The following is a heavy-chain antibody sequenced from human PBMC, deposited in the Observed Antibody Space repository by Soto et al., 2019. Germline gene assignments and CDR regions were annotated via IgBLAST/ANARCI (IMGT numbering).Heavy chain of an antibody. D-gene: IGHD4-17*01. CDR2: ISGSGGST. CDR1: GFTFSSYA. J-gene: IGHJ4*02. Sequence: PGGSLRLSCAASGFTFSSYAMSWVRQAPGKGLEWVSAISGSGGSTYYADSVKGRFTISRDNSKNTLYLQMNSLRAEDTAVYYFAKPKLVYTGTQMAYWGQGSLVTVSS. V-gene: IGHV3-23*01. CDR3: AKPKLVYTGTQMAY.